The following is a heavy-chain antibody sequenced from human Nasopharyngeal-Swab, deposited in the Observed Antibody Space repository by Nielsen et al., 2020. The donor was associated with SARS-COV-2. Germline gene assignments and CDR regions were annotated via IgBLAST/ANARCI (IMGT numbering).Heavy chain of an antibody. D-gene: IGHD5-12*01. CDR1: GFTFDDYA. Sequence: GGSLRLSCAASGFTFDDYAMHWVRQAPGKGLEWVSAIGTAGDTYYPGSVKGRFTTSRENAKNSLYLQMNSLRAGDTAVYYCAREVARLRAFDIWGQGTMVTVSS. J-gene: IGHJ3*02. CDR2: IGTAGDT. V-gene: IGHV3-13*01. CDR3: AREVARLRAFDI.